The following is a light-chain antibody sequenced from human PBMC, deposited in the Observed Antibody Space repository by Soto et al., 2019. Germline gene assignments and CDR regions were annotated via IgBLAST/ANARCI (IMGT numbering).Light chain of an antibody. CDR1: QPLRSF. V-gene: IGKV1-9*01. CDR3: QQLNAYPLT. J-gene: IGKJ3*01. Sequence: DIQLTQSPSFLSASVGDRVTITCRASQPLRSFLAWYQQKPGKAPNLLIYAASTLQSGVPSRFSGSASGTEFTLTISVLQPEDFATYYCQQLNAYPLTFGPGTKVDI. CDR2: AAS.